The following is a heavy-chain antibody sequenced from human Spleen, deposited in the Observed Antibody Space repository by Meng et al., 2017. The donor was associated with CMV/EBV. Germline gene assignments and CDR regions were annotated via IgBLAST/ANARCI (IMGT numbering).Heavy chain of an antibody. Sequence: ASVKVSCKASGYTFTSYDINWVRQATGQGLEWMGWMNPNSGTAGYAQKFQGRVTMTRNTSISTAYMELSSLRTDDTAVYYCARGPRTTFGGVIIWPLEFWGQGTLVTVSS. J-gene: IGHJ4*02. CDR2: MNPNSGTA. D-gene: IGHD3-16*02. CDR3: ARGPRTTFGGVIIWPLEF. V-gene: IGHV1-8*01. CDR1: GYTFTSYD.